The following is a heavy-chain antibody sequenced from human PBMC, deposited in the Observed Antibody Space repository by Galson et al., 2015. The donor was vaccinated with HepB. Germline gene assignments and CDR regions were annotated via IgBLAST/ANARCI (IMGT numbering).Heavy chain of an antibody. CDR2: IKQDGSEK. CDR1: GFTFSSYW. CDR3: AREGIRFLEWLLSSTTPQGPFDY. V-gene: IGHV3-7*01. Sequence: SLRLSCAASGFTFSSYWMSWVRQAPGKGLEWVANIKQDGSEKYYVDSVKGRFTISRDNAKNSLYLQMNSLRAEDTAVYYCAREGIRFLEWLLSSTTPQGPFDYWGQGTLVTVSS. D-gene: IGHD3-3*01. J-gene: IGHJ4*02.